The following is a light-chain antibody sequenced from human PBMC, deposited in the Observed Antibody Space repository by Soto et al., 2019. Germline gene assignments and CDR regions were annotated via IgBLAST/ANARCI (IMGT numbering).Light chain of an antibody. CDR3: QQYNNWPPLT. J-gene: IGKJ4*01. Sequence: EIVMTQSPATLSVSPGERATLSCRASQSISSSYLAWYQQKPGRAPRLLIYGASTRATGIPARFSGSGSGTEFTLTISNLQSEDFAVYYCQQYNNWPPLTFGGGTKVEIK. V-gene: IGKV3-15*01. CDR2: GAS. CDR1: QSISSSY.